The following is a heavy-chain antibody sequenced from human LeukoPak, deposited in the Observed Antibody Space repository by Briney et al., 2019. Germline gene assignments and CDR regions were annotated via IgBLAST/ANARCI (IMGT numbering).Heavy chain of an antibody. CDR2: IIPILGIA. J-gene: IGHJ4*02. V-gene: IGHV1-69*04. Sequence: GASVKVSCKASGGTFSSYAISWVRQAPGQGLEWMGRIIPILGIANYAQKFQGRVTITADKSTSTAYMELSSLRSEDTAVYYCARVPWGELPTYFDYWGQGTLVTVSS. CDR3: ARVPWGELPTYFDY. D-gene: IGHD1-26*01. CDR1: GGTFSSYA.